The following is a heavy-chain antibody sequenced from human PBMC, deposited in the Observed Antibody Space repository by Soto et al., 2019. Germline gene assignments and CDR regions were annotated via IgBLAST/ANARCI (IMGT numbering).Heavy chain of an antibody. CDR3: ARDLSSSWYNYYYGMDV. CDR2: IYHSGST. Sequence: SETLSLTCAVSGGSISSGGYSWSWIRQPPGKGLEWIGYIYHSGSTYYNPSLKSRVTISVDRSKNQFSLKLSSVTAADTAVYYCARDLSSSWYNYYYGMDVWGQGTTVTVSS. D-gene: IGHD6-13*01. J-gene: IGHJ6*02. CDR1: GGSISSGGYS. V-gene: IGHV4-30-2*01.